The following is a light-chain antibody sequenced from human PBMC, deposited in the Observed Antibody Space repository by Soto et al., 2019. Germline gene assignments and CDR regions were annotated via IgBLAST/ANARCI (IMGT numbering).Light chain of an antibody. CDR1: QGISSY. Sequence: IQLTHSPSSLSASVGARVTITCRASQGISSYLAWYQQKPGKAPKLLIYAASTLQSGVPSRFSGSGSGTGFTLTISSLQPEDFATYYCQQLNSYPLPFGGGTKVDIK. J-gene: IGKJ4*01. V-gene: IGKV1-9*01. CDR2: AAS. CDR3: QQLNSYPLP.